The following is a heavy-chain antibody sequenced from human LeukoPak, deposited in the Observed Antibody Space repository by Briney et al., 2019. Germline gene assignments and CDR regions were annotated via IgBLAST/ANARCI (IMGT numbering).Heavy chain of an antibody. D-gene: IGHD3-22*01. CDR1: GYTFTDYY. Sequence: GASVKVSCKPSGYTFTDYYIHWVRQAPGQGLEWMGWISPNSGGADYAQKFQGRVTMTRDTSISTAYMELSRLRSDDTAVYYCARDEYYYDSSGSSGFDYWGQGTLVTVSS. V-gene: IGHV1-2*02. J-gene: IGHJ4*02. CDR2: ISPNSGGA. CDR3: ARDEYYYDSSGSSGFDY.